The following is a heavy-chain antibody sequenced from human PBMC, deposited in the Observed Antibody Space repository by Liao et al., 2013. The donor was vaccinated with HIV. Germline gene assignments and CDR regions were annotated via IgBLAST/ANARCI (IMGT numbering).Heavy chain of an antibody. D-gene: IGHD3-22*01. V-gene: IGHV4-61*02. J-gene: IGHJ5*02. CDR3: ARETNYYDSSGYYNWFDP. CDR2: VYPSGST. CDR1: GGSLSSGSHY. Sequence: QVQLQESGPGLVKPSQTLSLTCSVYGGSLSSGSHYWNWIRQPVGKGLEWIGRVYPSGSTNYNSSFKSRVTISVDTSKNQFSLKLSSVTAADTAVYYCARETNYYDSSGYYNWFDPWGQGTLVTVSS.